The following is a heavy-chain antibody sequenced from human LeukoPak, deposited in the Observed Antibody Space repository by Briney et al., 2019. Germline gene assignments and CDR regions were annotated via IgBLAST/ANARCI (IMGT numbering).Heavy chain of an antibody. J-gene: IGHJ4*02. CDR2: ISSSSSYI. CDR1: GFTFSSYS. CDR3: ARVSPPFSFDY. V-gene: IGHV3-21*01. Sequence: GGSLRLSCAASGFTFSSYSMNWVRQAPGKGLEWVSSISSSSSYIYYADSVKGRFTISRDNAKNSLYLQMNSLRAEDMAVYYCARVSPPFSFDYWGQGTLVTVSS.